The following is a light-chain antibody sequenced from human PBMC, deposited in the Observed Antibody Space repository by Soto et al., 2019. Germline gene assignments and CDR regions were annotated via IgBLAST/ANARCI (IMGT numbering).Light chain of an antibody. CDR1: SSNFGAGYD. Sequence: QSVLTQPPSVSGAPGQRVNISGTGSSSNFGAGYDVHWYQQLPGTAPKLLIYGNSNRPSGVPDRFSGSKSGTSASLAITGLQAEDEADYYCQSYDSSLSGPSFGGGTKVTVL. J-gene: IGLJ2*01. CDR3: QSYDSSLSGPS. CDR2: GNS. V-gene: IGLV1-40*01.